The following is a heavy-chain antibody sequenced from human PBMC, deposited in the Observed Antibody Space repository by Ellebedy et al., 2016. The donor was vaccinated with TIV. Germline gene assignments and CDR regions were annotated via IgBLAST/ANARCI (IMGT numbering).Heavy chain of an antibody. D-gene: IGHD3-10*01. V-gene: IGHV3-11*01. Sequence: PGGSLRLSCVGSGFNFNNADMTWIRQAPGKGLEWVSYISSSGRPTFYADSVKGRFTISRDNAKSSLFLQMNSLRAEDTAVYYCARDLMASNWFDPWGQGTLVTVSS. J-gene: IGHJ5*02. CDR2: ISSSGRPT. CDR3: ARDLMASNWFDP. CDR1: GFNFNNAD.